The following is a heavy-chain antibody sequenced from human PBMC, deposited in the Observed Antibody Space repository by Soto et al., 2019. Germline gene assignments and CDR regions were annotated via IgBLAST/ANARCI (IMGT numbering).Heavy chain of an antibody. CDR1: GFIFRDHA. D-gene: IGHD6-19*01. CDR2: ISGSGGST. CDR3: AKASRRIAVAGTWTWFDP. J-gene: IGHJ5*02. Sequence: GGSLRLSCEASGFIFRDHAMSWVRQAPGKGLEWVSAISGSGGSTYYADSVKGRFTISRDNSKNTLYLQMNSLRAEDTAVYYCAKASRRIAVAGTWTWFDPWGQGTLVTVSS. V-gene: IGHV3-23*01.